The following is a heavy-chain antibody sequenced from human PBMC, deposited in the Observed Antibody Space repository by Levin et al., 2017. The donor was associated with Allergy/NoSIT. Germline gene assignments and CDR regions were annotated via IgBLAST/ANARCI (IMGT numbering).Heavy chain of an antibody. J-gene: IGHJ4*02. V-gene: IGHV3-7*04. D-gene: IGHD3-10*01. CDR2: INQDGSDT. CDR3: ARRGTLGSYWGY. Sequence: GESLKISCAASGFTFGSYWMTWVRQAPGEGLEWVANINQDGSDTYYVDSVKGRFTISRDNAKNSLYLQMNSLRAEDTAVYFCARRGTLGSYWGYWGPGTLVTVSS. CDR1: GFTFGSYW.